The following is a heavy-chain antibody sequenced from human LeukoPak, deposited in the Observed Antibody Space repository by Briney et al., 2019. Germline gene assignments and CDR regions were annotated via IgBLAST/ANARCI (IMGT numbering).Heavy chain of an antibody. Sequence: SVKVSCKASGGTFSSYAISWVRQAPGQGLEWMGGIIPIFGTANYAQKFQGRVTITADESTSTAYMERSSLRSEDTAVYYCAREVVVPAAIMGGYYYYGMDVWGQGTTVTVSS. V-gene: IGHV1-69*13. D-gene: IGHD2-2*02. CDR1: GGTFSSYA. J-gene: IGHJ6*02. CDR3: AREVVVPAAIMGGYYYYGMDV. CDR2: IIPIFGTA.